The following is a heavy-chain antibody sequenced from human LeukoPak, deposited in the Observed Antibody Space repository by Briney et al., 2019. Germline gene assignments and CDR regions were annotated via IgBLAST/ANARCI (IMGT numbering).Heavy chain of an antibody. CDR2: INNDATRT. Sequence: GGSLRLSCAASGSAFSRSWIHWVRQAPGKGLVWVSHINNDATRTTYADSVRGRFTISRDNAKNTVSLQMNSLRAEDAAVYYCASDGAYAMAVWGQGTTVTVSS. CDR3: ASDGAYAMAV. CDR1: GSAFSRSW. V-gene: IGHV3-74*01. D-gene: IGHD1-26*01. J-gene: IGHJ6*02.